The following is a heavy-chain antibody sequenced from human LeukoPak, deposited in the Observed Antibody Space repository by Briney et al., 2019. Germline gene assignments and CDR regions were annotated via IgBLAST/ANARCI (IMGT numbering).Heavy chain of an antibody. CDR2: ISYDGSNK. CDR3: ARGATTGYYPY. CDR1: GFXFSSYA. V-gene: IGHV3-30*04. D-gene: IGHD3-9*01. J-gene: IGHJ4*02. Sequence: PGRSLRLSCAASGFXFSSYAIHWVRQAPGKGLEWVAVISYDGSNKYYADSVKGRFTISRDNSKNTLYLQMNSLTAEDTAVYYCARGATTGYYPYWGRGTLVTVSS.